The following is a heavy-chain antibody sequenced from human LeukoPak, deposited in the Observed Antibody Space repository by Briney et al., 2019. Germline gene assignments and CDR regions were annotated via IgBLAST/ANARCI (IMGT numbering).Heavy chain of an antibody. V-gene: IGHV3-20*04. CDR2: SNWNGGST. J-gene: IGHJ4*02. CDR1: GFTFDDYG. D-gene: IGHD2-2*01. Sequence: GGSLRLSCAASGFTFDDYGMSWVRQAPGKGLEWVSGSNWNGGSTGYADSVKGRFTISRDNAKNSLYLQMNSLRAEDTALYYCARGEEGVVPAAAFDYWGQGTLVTVSS. CDR3: ARGEEGVVPAAAFDY.